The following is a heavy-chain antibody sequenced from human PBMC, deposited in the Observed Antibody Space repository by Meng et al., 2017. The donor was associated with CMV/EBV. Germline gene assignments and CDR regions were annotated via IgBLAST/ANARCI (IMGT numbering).Heavy chain of an antibody. CDR2: IIPIFGTA. V-gene: IGHV1-69*05. J-gene: IGHJ6*02. Sequence: SVKVSCKASGGTFSSYAISWVRQALGQGLEWMGGIIPIFGTANYAQKFQGRVTITTDESTSTAYMELSSLRSEDTAVYYCARGDIVVVPAAIRRYYYYGMDVWGQGTTVTVSS. CDR3: ARGDIVVVPAAIRRYYYYGMDV. D-gene: IGHD2-2*02. CDR1: GGTFSSYA.